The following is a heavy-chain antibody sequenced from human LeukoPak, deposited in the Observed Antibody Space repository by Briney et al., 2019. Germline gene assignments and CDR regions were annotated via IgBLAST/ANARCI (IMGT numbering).Heavy chain of an antibody. CDR3: TCGGDEWLPDY. CDR1: GYSITSYW. CDR2: IYPSDTDT. V-gene: IGHV5-51*01. Sequence: GEPLKISCKSSGYSITSYWIGWVRQMPGKGLEWLGIIYPSDTDTRYSPSFQGHVTISADKNISTYFQQCSSRKAAETAIYYCTCGGDEWLPDYWGQGTLVTVSS. D-gene: IGHD3-16*01. J-gene: IGHJ4*02.